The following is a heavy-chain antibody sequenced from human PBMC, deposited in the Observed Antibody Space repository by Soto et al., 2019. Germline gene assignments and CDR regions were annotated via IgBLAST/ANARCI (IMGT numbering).Heavy chain of an antibody. Sequence: PSETLSLTCTVSGGSISSGGYYWSWIRQHPGKGLEWIGEIDHSGSTNFNPSLKSRVIISVDTSKNQFSLKLTSVTAADTAVYYCARTNRRRVLFDYYYYGMDVWGQGATVTVSS. CDR1: GGSISSGGYY. D-gene: IGHD2-8*01. J-gene: IGHJ6*02. V-gene: IGHV4-31*03. CDR3: ARTNRRRVLFDYYYYGMDV. CDR2: IDHSGST.